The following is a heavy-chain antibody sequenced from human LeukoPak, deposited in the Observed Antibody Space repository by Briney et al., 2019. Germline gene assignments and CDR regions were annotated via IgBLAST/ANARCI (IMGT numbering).Heavy chain of an antibody. D-gene: IGHD2-15*01. V-gene: IGHV3-23*01. CDR3: AKNGGSQCYSHLDS. CDR2: TSGSGGNT. J-gene: IGHJ4*02. Sequence: GGSLRLSCAASGFTVSSYAMRWVGQARGKGREGGSGTSGSGGNTYYAGSVKGRFTISRDTSKNTLYLQMNSLRVEDTAVYYCAKNGGSQCYSHLDSWGQGTLVTVSS. CDR1: GFTVSSYA.